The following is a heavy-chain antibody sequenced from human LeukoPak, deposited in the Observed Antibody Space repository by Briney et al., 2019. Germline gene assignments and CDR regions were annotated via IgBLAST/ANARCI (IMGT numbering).Heavy chain of an antibody. V-gene: IGHV4-38-2*02. Sequence: PSETLSLTCTVSGYSISSGYYWGWIRQPPGKGLEWIGSIYHSGSTYYNPSLKSRVTISVDTSKNHFSLKLSAVTAADTAVYYCARDTAGFDYWGQGTLVTVSS. CDR2: IYHSGST. D-gene: IGHD5-18*01. J-gene: IGHJ4*02. CDR1: GYSISSGYY. CDR3: ARDTAGFDY.